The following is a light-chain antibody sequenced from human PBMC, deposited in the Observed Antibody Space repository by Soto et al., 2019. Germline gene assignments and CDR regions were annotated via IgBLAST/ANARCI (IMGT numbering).Light chain of an antibody. CDR1: QSVSSY. V-gene: IGKV3-11*01. CDR3: QQRSNWPWT. J-gene: IGKJ1*01. CDR2: DAS. Sequence: EIVMTQSPATLSVSPVERATLSCMASQSVSSYLAWYQQKPGQAPRLLIYDASNRATGIPARFSGSGSGTDFTLTISSLEPEDFAVYYCQQRSNWPWTFGQGTKV.